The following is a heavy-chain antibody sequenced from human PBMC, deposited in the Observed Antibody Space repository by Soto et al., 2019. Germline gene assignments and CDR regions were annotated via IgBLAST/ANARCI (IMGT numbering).Heavy chain of an antibody. CDR2: INTYNGYT. CDR1: GYTFTSCG. J-gene: IGHJ6*02. CDR3: AIQLPTAVADHYYYYYGLEV. Sequence: ASVKVSCKASGYTFTSCGISWVRQAPGQGLEWMGLINTYNGYTSYAQRFQGRVTMTRDTSTSTVYMELSSLRSEDTAVYYCAIQLPTAVADHYYYYYGLEVWGQGTTVTVS. V-gene: IGHV1-18*01. D-gene: IGHD6-19*01.